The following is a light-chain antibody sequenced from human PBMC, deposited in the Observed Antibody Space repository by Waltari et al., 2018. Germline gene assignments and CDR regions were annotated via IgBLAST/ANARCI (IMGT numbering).Light chain of an antibody. Sequence: DIQMTQSPSSLSASVGDRVTITCRASQTISGYLAWYQQKPGKVPKLLIYAASSLESGVPSRFSGSGSGTEFTLTISSLQPEDFATYYCQQHNSHPWTFGQGTKVEIK. V-gene: IGKV1-17*03. J-gene: IGKJ1*01. CDR1: QTISGY. CDR3: QQHNSHPWT. CDR2: AAS.